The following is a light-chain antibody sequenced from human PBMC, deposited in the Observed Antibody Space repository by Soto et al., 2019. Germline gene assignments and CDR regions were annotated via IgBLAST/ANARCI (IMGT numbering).Light chain of an antibody. CDR1: QSVSSSY. Sequence: EIVTTQSPATVSVYPGERATLSCRAIQSVSSSYIAWYQQKPGQAPRLLIYGASTRATGIPARFSGSGSGTEFTLTISSLQSEDFAVYYCQQYNNWPPITFGQGRRLEI. V-gene: IGKV3-15*01. J-gene: IGKJ5*01. CDR2: GAS. CDR3: QQYNNWPPIT.